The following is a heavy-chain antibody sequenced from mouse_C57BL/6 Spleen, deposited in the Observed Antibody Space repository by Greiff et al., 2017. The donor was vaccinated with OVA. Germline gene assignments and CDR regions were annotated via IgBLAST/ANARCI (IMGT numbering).Heavy chain of an antibody. Sequence: VQLQQSGAELARPGASVKLSCKASGYTFTSYGISWVKQRTGQGLEWIGEIYPRSGNTYYNEKFKGKATLTADKSSSTAYMELRSLTSEDSAVYFCASEEGDYDWGQGTTLTVSS. CDR2: IYPRSGNT. CDR3: ASEEGDYD. D-gene: IGHD2-4*01. J-gene: IGHJ2*01. CDR1: GYTFTSYG. V-gene: IGHV1-81*01.